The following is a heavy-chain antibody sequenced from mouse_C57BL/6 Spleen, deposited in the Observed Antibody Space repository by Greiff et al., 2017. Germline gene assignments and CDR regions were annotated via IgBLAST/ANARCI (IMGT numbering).Heavy chain of an antibody. J-gene: IGHJ4*01. CDR1: GYAFSSSW. Sequence: QVQLQQSGPELVKPGASVKISCKASGYAFSSSWMNWVKQRPGKGLEWIGRIYPGDGDTNYNGKFKGKATLTADKSSSTAYMQLSSLTSEDSAVYFCARYPCTTVWGAMDYWGQGTSVTVSS. CDR3: ARYPCTTVWGAMDY. V-gene: IGHV1-82*01. D-gene: IGHD1-1*01. CDR2: IYPGDGDT.